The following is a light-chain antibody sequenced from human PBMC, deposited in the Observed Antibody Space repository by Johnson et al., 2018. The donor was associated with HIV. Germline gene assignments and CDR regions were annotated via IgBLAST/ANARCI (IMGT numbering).Light chain of an antibody. CDR2: ENT. J-gene: IGLJ1*01. CDR3: GTWATSLNPGGV. V-gene: IGLV1-51*02. CDR1: SSNIGNNY. Sequence: SVLTQPPSVSAAPGQKVTISCSGSSSNIGNNYVSWYQQLPGTAPKLLIYENTKRPSGIPDRFSGSKSGTSATLGITGLQTGDEADYYCGTWATSLNPGGVFGTGTKVTVL.